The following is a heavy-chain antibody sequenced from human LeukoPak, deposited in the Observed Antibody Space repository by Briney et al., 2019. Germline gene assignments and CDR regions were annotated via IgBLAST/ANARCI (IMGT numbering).Heavy chain of an antibody. Sequence: ASVKVSCKASGYTFINYAMHWVRQAPGQRLEWMGWIDAYNGNTKFSQKFQGRVTITRDTSASTAYMDLSSLRSEDTAVYYCAASPSGYDLIDYWGQGTLVTVSS. CDR2: IDAYNGNT. V-gene: IGHV1-3*01. J-gene: IGHJ4*02. CDR1: GYTFINYA. D-gene: IGHD5-12*01. CDR3: AASPSGYDLIDY.